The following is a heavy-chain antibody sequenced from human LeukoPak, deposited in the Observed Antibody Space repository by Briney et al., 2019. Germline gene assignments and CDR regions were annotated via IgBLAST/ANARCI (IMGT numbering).Heavy chain of an antibody. Sequence: SETLSLTCTVSGGSISSYYWSWIRQPPGKGLEWIGYIYYSGSTNYNPSPKSRVTISVDTSKNQFSLKLSSVTAADTAVYYCARARHSSGYYWDYWGQGSLVTVSS. CDR1: GGSISSYY. J-gene: IGHJ4*02. CDR2: IYYSGST. CDR3: ARARHSSGYYWDY. V-gene: IGHV4-59*01. D-gene: IGHD3-22*01.